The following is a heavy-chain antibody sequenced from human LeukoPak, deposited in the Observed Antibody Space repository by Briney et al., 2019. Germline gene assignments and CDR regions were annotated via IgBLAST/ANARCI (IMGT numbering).Heavy chain of an antibody. V-gene: IGHV4-59*01. CDR1: GGSITSYY. J-gene: IGHJ3*02. Sequence: SETLSLTCTVSGGSITSYYWSWIRQPPGKGLEWIGYISKSGNTNYSPSLTSRVTIFGDTSKNQFFLRLTSVTAADTAVYYCARARYVNSFYAFDIWGQGTMVTVSS. CDR3: ARARYVNSFYAFDI. D-gene: IGHD3-9*01. CDR2: ISKSGNT.